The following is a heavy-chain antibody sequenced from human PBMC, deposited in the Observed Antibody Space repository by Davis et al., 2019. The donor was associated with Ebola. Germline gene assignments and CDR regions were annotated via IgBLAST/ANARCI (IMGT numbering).Heavy chain of an antibody. CDR1: GFTVSSSY. CDR3: ARAPCSTSSCYVRHYYGMDV. V-gene: IGHV3-53*01. D-gene: IGHD2-2*01. Sequence: PGGSLRLSCAASGFTVSSSYMNWVRQAPGKGLEWVSVIYSGGSTYYADSVKGRFTISRDNSKNTLFLQMNSLRAEDTAVYYCARAPCSTSSCYVRHYYGMDVWGKGTTVTVSS. J-gene: IGHJ6*04. CDR2: IYSGGST.